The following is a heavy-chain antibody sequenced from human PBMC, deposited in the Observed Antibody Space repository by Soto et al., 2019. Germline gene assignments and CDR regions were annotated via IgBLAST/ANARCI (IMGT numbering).Heavy chain of an antibody. CDR1: GFTFSGYG. J-gene: IGHJ6*02. Sequence: QVQLVESGGGVVQPGRSLRLSCAASGFTFSGYGMHWVRQAPGKGLEWVAVIWYDGSNKYYADSVKGRFTISRDNSKNTLYLQMNSLRAEDTAVYYCARDHIVLQVYANYYGMDVWGQGTTVTVSS. CDR2: IWYDGSNK. CDR3: ARDHIVLQVYANYYGMDV. V-gene: IGHV3-33*01. D-gene: IGHD2-8*01.